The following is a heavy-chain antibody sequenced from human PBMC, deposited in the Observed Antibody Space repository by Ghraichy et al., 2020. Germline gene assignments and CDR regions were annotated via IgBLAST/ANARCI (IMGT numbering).Heavy chain of an antibody. CDR2: IYSGGST. CDR1: GFTVSSNY. Sequence: LTCAASGFTVSSNYMSWVRQAPGKGLEWVSVIYSGGSTFYADSVKGRFTISRDNSKNTLYLQMNSLRAEDTAVYYCARDRYCSSTSCLGLWGQGTMVTVSS. CDR3: ARDRYCSSTSCLGL. V-gene: IGHV3-53*01. J-gene: IGHJ3*01. D-gene: IGHD2-2*01.